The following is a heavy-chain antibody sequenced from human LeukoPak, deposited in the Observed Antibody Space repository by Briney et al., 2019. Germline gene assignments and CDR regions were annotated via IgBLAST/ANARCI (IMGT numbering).Heavy chain of an antibody. V-gene: IGHV3-21*01. J-gene: IGHJ4*02. D-gene: IGHD2-21*01. CDR1: GFTFSSYS. Sequence: GGSLRLSCAASGFTFSSYSMTWVRQAPAKGLELVSSIGSSSSYIYYADSVKDRFTISRDNTKSSLYLQMNSLRAEDTAVYYCASVWSGWGQGTLVTASS. CDR3: ASVWSG. CDR2: IGSSSSYI.